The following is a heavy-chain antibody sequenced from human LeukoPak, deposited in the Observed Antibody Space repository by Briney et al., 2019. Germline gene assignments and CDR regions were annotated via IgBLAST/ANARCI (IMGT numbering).Heavy chain of an antibody. CDR3: ARALEYCSSTSCYSDY. V-gene: IGHV3-66*02. CDR2: IYSGGST. Sequence: GGSLRLSCAASGFTVSSNYMSWVRQAPGKGLEWVSVIYSGGSTYYADSVKGRFTISRDNSKNTLYLQMNSLRAEDTAVYYCARALEYCSSTSCYSDYWGQGTLVTVSS. CDR1: GFTVSSNY. J-gene: IGHJ4*02. D-gene: IGHD2-2*02.